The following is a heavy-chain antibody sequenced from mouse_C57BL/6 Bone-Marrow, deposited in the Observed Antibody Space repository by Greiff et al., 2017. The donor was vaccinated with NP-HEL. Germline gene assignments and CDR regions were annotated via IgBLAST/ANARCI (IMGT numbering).Heavy chain of an antibody. CDR3: ARGRCPLYFDC. CDR2: INPSSGYT. Sequence: VQLQQSGAELAKPGASVKLSCKASGYTFTSYWMHWVKQRPGQGLEWIGYINPSSGYTKYNQKFKGKATLTADKSSSTAYMQLSSLTYEDSAVYYCARGRCPLYFDCWGQGTTLTVSS. CDR1: GYTFTSYW. V-gene: IGHV1-7*01. D-gene: IGHD1-1*01. J-gene: IGHJ2*01.